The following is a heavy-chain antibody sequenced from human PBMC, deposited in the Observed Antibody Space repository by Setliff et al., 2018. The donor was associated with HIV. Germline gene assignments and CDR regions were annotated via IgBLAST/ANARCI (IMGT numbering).Heavy chain of an antibody. J-gene: IGHJ6*03. V-gene: IGHV4-31*03. D-gene: IGHD3-3*01. CDR1: GGSISSGGYY. Sequence: LSLTCTVSGGSISSGGYYWSWIRQHPGKGLEWIGYIYYSGSTYYNPSLKSRVTISVDTSKNQFSLKLSSVTAADTAVYYCARGSYYDFWRGFYYYYYYMDVWGKGTTVTVSS. CDR3: ARGSYYDFWRGFYYYYYYMDV. CDR2: IYYSGST.